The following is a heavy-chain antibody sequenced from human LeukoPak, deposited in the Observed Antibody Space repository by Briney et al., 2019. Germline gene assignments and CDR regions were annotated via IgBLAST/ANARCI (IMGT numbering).Heavy chain of an antibody. V-gene: IGHV1-18*01. CDR2: ISAYNGNT. Sequence: ASVKVSCKASGYTFTSYGISWVRQAPGQGLEWMGWISAYNGNTNYAQKLQGRVTMTTDTSTSTAYMELRSLRSDDTAVYYCARGMTNYDFWSGYYSYFDYWGQGTLVTVSS. J-gene: IGHJ4*02. CDR1: GYTFTSYG. D-gene: IGHD3-3*01. CDR3: ARGMTNYDFWSGYYSYFDY.